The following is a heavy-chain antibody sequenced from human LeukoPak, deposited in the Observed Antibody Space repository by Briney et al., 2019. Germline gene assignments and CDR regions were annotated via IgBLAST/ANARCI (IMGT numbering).Heavy chain of an antibody. V-gene: IGHV4-59*08. J-gene: IGHJ4*02. CDR1: GASISSYY. Sequence: PSETLSLTCSVSGASISSYYWSWVRQPPGKGLEWIAYIYHSGSTSYNPALKSRVTISLDTSKSQFSLKLSSVTAADTAIYYCARSPYYDKDCYQFDYWGQGTLVTVSS. CDR2: IYHSGST. D-gene: IGHD3-16*01. CDR3: ARSPYYDKDCYQFDY.